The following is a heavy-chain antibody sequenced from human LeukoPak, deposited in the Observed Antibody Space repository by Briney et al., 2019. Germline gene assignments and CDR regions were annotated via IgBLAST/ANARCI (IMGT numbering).Heavy chain of an antibody. V-gene: IGHV3-48*01. Sequence: PGGSLRLSCAASGFTFSSYSMNWVRQAPGKGLEWVSYISSSSSTIYYADSVKGRFTISRDNAKNSLYLQMNSLRAEATAVYYCASGAPRDMYCSSTSCPAPWGQGTLVTVSS. J-gene: IGHJ5*02. CDR2: ISSSSSTI. CDR1: GFTFSSYS. CDR3: ASGAPRDMYCSSTSCPAP. D-gene: IGHD2-2*01.